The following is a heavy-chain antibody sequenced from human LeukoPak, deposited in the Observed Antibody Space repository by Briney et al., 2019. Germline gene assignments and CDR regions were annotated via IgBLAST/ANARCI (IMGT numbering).Heavy chain of an antibody. CDR1: GFTFNNAW. D-gene: IGHD3-22*01. CDR3: ITFSMIVVVITD. CDR2: IKSKTDGGTT. J-gene: IGHJ4*02. Sequence: GGSLRLSCAASGFTFNNAWMSWVRQAPGKGLEWVGRIKSKTDGGTTDYAAPVKGRYTISRDDSKNTLYLQMNSLKTEDTAVYYCITFSMIVVVITDWGQGTLVTVSS. V-gene: IGHV3-15*01.